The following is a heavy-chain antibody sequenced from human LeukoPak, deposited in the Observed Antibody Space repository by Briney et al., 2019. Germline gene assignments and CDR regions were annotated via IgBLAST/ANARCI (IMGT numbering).Heavy chain of an antibody. J-gene: IGHJ4*02. Sequence: GGSLRLSCAVSGFTVSSNYMSWVRQAPGEGLEWVSVIYSGGSAYYTDSVKGRFTFSRDNSKNTLYLQMNRLRPEDTALYYCARDLGSSGSYFDYWGQGTLVTVSS. D-gene: IGHD6-19*01. CDR3: ARDLGSSGSYFDY. CDR1: GFTVSSNY. V-gene: IGHV3-53*05. CDR2: IYSGGSA.